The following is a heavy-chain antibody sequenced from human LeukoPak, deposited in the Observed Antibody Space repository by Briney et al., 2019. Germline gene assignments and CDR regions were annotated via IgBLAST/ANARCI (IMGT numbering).Heavy chain of an antibody. J-gene: IGHJ4*02. V-gene: IGHV3-30*04. Sequence: GGSLRLSCAASGFTFSSYAMHWVRQAPGKGLEWVAVISYDGSNKYYADSVKGRFTISRDNSKNTLYLQMNSLRAEDTAVYYCARARSSSGWLDYWGQGTLVTVSS. CDR3: ARARSSSGWLDY. CDR1: GFTFSSYA. D-gene: IGHD6-19*01. CDR2: ISYDGSNK.